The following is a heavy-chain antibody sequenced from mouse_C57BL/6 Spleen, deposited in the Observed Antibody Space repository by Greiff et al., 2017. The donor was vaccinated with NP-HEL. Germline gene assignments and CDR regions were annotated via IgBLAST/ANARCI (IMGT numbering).Heavy chain of an antibody. V-gene: IGHV1-15*01. CDR3: TRGTAQATWFAY. J-gene: IGHJ3*01. CDR1: GYTFTDYE. D-gene: IGHD3-2*02. Sequence: QVTLKVSGAELVRPGASVTLSCKASGYTFTDYEMHWVKQTPVHGLEWIGAIDPETGGTAYNQKFKGKAILTADKSSSTAYMELRSLTSEDSAVYYCTRGTAQATWFAYWGQGTLVTVSA. CDR2: IDPETGGT.